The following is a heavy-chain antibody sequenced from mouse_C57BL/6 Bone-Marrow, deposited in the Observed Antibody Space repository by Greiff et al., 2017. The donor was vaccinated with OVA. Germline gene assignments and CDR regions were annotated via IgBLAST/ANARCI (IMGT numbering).Heavy chain of an antibody. D-gene: IGHD2-3*01. CDR1: GFNIKDDY. J-gene: IGHJ2*01. CDR2: IDPENGDT. CDR3: TKEGWLLRFDY. Sequence: EVQRVESGAELVRPGASVKLSCTASGFNIKDDYMHWVKQRPEQGLEWIGWIDPENGDTEYASKFQGKATITADTSSNTAYLQLSSLTSEDTAVYYCTKEGWLLRFDYWGQGTTLTVSS. V-gene: IGHV14-4*01.